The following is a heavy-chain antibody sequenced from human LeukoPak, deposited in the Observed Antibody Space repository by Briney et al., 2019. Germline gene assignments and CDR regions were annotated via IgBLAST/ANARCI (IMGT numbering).Heavy chain of an antibody. CDR1: GFTFSNAW. J-gene: IGHJ4*02. V-gene: IGHV3-15*01. D-gene: IGHD3-10*01. CDR2: IKSKTDGGTT. CDR3: TTNYYGSEERIVLYYFDY. Sequence: PGGSLRLSCAASGFTFSNAWMSWVRQAPGKGLEWVGRIKSKTDGGTTDYAAPVKGRFTISRDDSKNTLYLQMNSLKTEDTAVYYCTTNYYGSEERIVLYYFDYWGQGTLVTVSS.